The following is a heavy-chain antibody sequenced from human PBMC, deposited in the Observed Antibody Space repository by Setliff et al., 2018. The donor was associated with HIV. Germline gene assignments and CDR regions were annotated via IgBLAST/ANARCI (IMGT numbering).Heavy chain of an antibody. CDR3: ARRMSSGSYYDY. CDR2: VYYGGDT. J-gene: IGHJ4*02. CDR1: GGSMKISNYY. Sequence: SETLSLTCAVSGGSMKISNYYWAWIRQPPGKGLEWIGSVYYGGDTYYNPSLKSRVSMSVDTSKNQISLKLSSVTAADTAVYYCARRMSSGSYYDYWGQGTLVTVSS. D-gene: IGHD1-26*01. V-gene: IGHV4-39*01.